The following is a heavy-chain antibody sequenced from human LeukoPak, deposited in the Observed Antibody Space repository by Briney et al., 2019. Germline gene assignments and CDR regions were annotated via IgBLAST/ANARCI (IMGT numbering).Heavy chain of an antibody. CDR3: AHMVDIVATIREVAFDI. J-gene: IGHJ3*02. CDR2: ISDGGDST. CDR1: GFTFSNAW. D-gene: IGHD5-12*01. Sequence: GGSLRLSCAASGFTFSNAWMSWVRQAPGKGLEWVSTISDGGDSTYFADSVKGRFIVSRDNSKNTLYLQMSSLRADDTAVYYCAHMVDIVATIREVAFDIWGQGTMVTVSS. V-gene: IGHV3-23*01.